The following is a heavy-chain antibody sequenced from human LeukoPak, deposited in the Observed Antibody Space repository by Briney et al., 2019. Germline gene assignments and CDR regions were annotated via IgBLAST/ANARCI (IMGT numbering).Heavy chain of an antibody. J-gene: IGHJ6*03. V-gene: IGHV4-59*12. CDR1: GGSISSYY. CDR2: IYYSGST. D-gene: IGHD3-3*01. Sequence: SETLSLTCTVSGGSISSYYWSWIRQPPGKGLEWIGYIYYSGSTNYNPSLKSRVTISVDTSKNQFSLKLSSVTAADTAVYYCGREPERSILGVVIGTYYYSYMAAGAKGTTATVPS. CDR3: GREPERSILGVVIGTYYYSYMAA.